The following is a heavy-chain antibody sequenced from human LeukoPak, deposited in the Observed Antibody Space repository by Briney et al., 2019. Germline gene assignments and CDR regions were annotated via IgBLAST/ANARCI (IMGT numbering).Heavy chain of an antibody. CDR3: ARHYVFYDILTGYYPLGFDP. V-gene: IGHV4-59*08. J-gene: IGHJ5*02. CDR1: GGFISSYY. D-gene: IGHD3-9*01. Sequence: PSETLSLTCTVSGGFISSYYWSWIRQPPGKGPEWIGYIYYSGSTNYNPSLKSRVTISVDTSKNQFSLKLSSVTAADTAVYYCARHYVFYDILTGYYPLGFDPWGQGTLVTVSS. CDR2: IYYSGST.